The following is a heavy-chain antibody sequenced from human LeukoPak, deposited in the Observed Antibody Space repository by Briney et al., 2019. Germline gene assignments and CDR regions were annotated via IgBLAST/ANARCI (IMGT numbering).Heavy chain of an antibody. J-gene: IGHJ5*02. CDR3: ARVYVTVVRGSWFDP. Sequence: SETLSLTCAVYGGSLSGYSWSWIRQPPGKGLEWIGEINHSGSTNYNASLTSRVTISADTSQNQFSLKLRSVTAADTAVYYCARVYVTVVRGSWFDPWGQGTLVTVSS. CDR1: GGSLSGYS. D-gene: IGHD3-10*01. CDR2: INHSGST. V-gene: IGHV4-34*01.